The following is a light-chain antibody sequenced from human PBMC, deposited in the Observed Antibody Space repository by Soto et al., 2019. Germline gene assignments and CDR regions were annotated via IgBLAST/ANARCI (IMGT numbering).Light chain of an antibody. V-gene: IGKV3-20*01. Sequence: EIVLTQSPGTLSLSPGDRATLSCRASQSVGSNYLAWYQQKPGQAPRLVLYGASSRAMGIPDRFSGSGAGTDFTLTISRLEPEDFAVYYCQQYGTSPPLTFGGGTKVEIK. CDR3: QQYGTSPPLT. J-gene: IGKJ4*01. CDR2: GAS. CDR1: QSVGSNY.